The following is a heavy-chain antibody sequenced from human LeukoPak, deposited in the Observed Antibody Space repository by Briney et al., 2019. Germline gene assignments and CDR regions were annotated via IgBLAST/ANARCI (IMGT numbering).Heavy chain of an antibody. J-gene: IGHJ4*02. CDR2: IHSGGST. CDR1: GFTVSSNY. CDR3: ARATYYYDSSGYYY. V-gene: IGHV3-53*01. D-gene: IGHD3-22*01. Sequence: PGGSLRLSCAASGFTVSSNYMSWVRQAPGKGLEWVSVIHSGGSTYYADSVKGRFTISRDNSKNTLYLQMNSLRAEDTAVYYCARATYYYDSSGYYYWGQGILVTVSS.